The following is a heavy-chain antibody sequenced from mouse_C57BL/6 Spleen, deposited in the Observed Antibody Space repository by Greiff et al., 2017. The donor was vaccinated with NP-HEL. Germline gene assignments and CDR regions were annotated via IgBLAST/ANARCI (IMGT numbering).Heavy chain of an antibody. D-gene: IGHD1-1*01. CDR3: ARQRDGSSSWFAY. J-gene: IGHJ3*01. Sequence: VQLQESGAELVKPGASVKMSCKASGYTFTSYWITWVKQRPGQGLEWIGDIYPGSGSTNYNEKFKSKATLTVDTSSSTAYMQLSSLTSEDSAVYYCARQRDGSSSWFAYWGQGTLVTVSA. CDR1: GYTFTSYW. V-gene: IGHV1-55*01. CDR2: IYPGSGST.